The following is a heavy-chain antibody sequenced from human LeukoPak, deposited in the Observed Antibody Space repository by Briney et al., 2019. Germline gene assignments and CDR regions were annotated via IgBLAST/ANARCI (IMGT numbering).Heavy chain of an antibody. CDR3: ARASSSWSHSWFDP. CDR2: IDPNSGGR. Sequence: ASVKVSCKTSGYTFTGYYIRWVRPAPGQGLEWMGWIDPNSGGRNFAQNFEGRVTMTKDRSLTTAYMELSSLTFDDTAVYYCARASSSWSHSWFDPWGQGTLVTVSS. V-gene: IGHV1-2*02. J-gene: IGHJ5*02. CDR1: GYTFTGYY. D-gene: IGHD6-13*01.